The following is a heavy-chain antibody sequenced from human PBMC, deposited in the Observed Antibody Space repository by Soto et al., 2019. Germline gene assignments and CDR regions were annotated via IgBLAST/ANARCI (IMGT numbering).Heavy chain of an antibody. J-gene: IGHJ6*02. D-gene: IGHD6-19*01. CDR1: GGTFSSYA. CDR2: IIPIFGTA. CDR3: AREGYSSGWYSGGYYYYYGMDV. V-gene: IGHV1-69*06. Sequence: QVPLVQSGAEVKKPGSSVKVSCKASGGTFSSYAISWVRQAPGQGLEWMGGIIPIFGTANYAQKFQGRVTITADKSTSTAYMELSSLRSEDTAVYYCAREGYSSGWYSGGYYYYYGMDVWGQGTTVTVSS.